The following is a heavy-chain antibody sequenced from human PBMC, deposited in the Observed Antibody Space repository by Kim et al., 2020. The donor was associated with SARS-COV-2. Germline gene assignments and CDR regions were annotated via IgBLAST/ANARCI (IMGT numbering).Heavy chain of an antibody. V-gene: IGHV4-39*07. CDR3: ARDRPYSSSWYYFDY. CDR1: GGSISSSSYY. J-gene: IGHJ4*02. D-gene: IGHD6-13*01. CDR2: IYYSGST. Sequence: SETLSLTCTVSGGSISSSSYYWGWIRQPPGKGLEWIGSIYYSGSTYYNPSLKSRVTISVDTSKNQFSLKLSSVTAADTAVYYCARDRPYSSSWYYFDYWGQGTLVTVSS.